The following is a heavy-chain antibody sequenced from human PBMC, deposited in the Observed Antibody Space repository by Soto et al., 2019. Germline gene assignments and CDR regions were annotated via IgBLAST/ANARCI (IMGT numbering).Heavy chain of an antibody. Sequence: SETLSLTCAVYGGSFSGYYWSWMRQPPGKGLEWIGEINHSGSTNYNPSLKSRVTISVDTSKNQFSLKLSSVTAADTAVYYCARKSYIVATINWFDPWGQGTLVTVSS. CDR1: GGSFSGYY. CDR2: INHSGST. J-gene: IGHJ5*02. CDR3: ARKSYIVATINWFDP. D-gene: IGHD5-12*01. V-gene: IGHV4-34*01.